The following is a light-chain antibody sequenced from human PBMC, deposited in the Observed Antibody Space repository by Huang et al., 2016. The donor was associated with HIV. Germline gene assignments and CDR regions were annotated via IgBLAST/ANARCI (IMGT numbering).Light chain of an antibody. CDR2: VAS. J-gene: IGKJ3*01. CDR3: HQYNNWPFT. CDR1: QSVSSN. Sequence: EIASTQSPATLSVSPGERPTLSCRASQSVSSNLASYQQKPGQATRLLIYVASTRSAEIPARFSGSRSGTEFNLTISILQSEDFAVYFCHQYNNWPFTFGPGTKVDIK. V-gene: IGKV3-15*01.